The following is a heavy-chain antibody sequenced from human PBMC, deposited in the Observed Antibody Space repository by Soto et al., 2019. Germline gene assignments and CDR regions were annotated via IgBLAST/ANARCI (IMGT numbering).Heavy chain of an antibody. CDR2: ISGSGGST. J-gene: IGHJ4*02. Sequence: PGGSLRLSCAASGFTFSDYAMNWVRQAPGKGLEWVSGISGSGGSTYYADSVKGRFTISRDNSKNTLFLQMNSLRAEDTAIYYCAKDLPPYYDYIWDISDYWGQGTLVTVSS. V-gene: IGHV3-23*01. CDR3: AKDLPPYYDYIWDISDY. CDR1: GFTFSDYA. D-gene: IGHD3-16*01.